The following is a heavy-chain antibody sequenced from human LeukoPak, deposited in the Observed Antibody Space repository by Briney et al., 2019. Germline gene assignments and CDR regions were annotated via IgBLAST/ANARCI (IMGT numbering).Heavy chain of an antibody. J-gene: IGHJ3*02. D-gene: IGHD3-10*01. CDR2: IAVGSGHT. Sequence: SVKVSCKASGYTFTGYYMHWVRQARGQRLEWIGWIAVGSGHTSYAQKFQERVTITRDMPSRTVYMQLSGLTSEDTADYSCAADLYYYGSGSKYKGDAFEIWGQGTMITVSS. CDR3: AADLYYYGSGSKYKGDAFEI. V-gene: IGHV1-58*02. CDR1: GYTFTGYY.